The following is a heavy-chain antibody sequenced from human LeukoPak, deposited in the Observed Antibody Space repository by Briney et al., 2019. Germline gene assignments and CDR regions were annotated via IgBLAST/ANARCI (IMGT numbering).Heavy chain of an antibody. J-gene: IGHJ2*01. Sequence: ASVKVSCKASGYTFTGYYMHWVRQAPGQGLEWMGWINPNSGGTNYARKFQGRVTMTRDTSISTAYMELSRLRSDDTAVYYCARVGTIFGVVIIWYFDLWGRGTLVTVSS. D-gene: IGHD3-3*01. CDR1: GYTFTGYY. CDR3: ARVGTIFGVVIIWYFDL. V-gene: IGHV1-2*02. CDR2: INPNSGGT.